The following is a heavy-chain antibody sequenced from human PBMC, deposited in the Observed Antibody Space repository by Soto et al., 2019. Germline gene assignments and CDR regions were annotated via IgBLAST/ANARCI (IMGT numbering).Heavy chain of an antibody. CDR2: IIPIFGTA. D-gene: IGHD1-7*01. CDR1: GGTFSSYA. Sequence: GASVKVSCKASGGTFSSYAISWVRQAPGQGLEWMGGIIPIFGTANYAQKFQGRVTITADESTSTAYMELSSLRSEDTAVYYCAIRHNWNYGPSAFDIWGQGTMVTVSS. V-gene: IGHV1-69*13. CDR3: AIRHNWNYGPSAFDI. J-gene: IGHJ3*02.